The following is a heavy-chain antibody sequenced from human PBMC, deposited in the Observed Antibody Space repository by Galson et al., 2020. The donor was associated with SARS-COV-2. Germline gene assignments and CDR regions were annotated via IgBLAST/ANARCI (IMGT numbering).Heavy chain of an antibody. J-gene: IGHJ4*02. CDR3: ARDLLAWLGLDY. CDR2: IWYDGSNK. D-gene: IGHD6-19*01. Sequence: GESLKISCAASGFTFSSYGMHWVRQAPGKGLEWVAVIWYDGSNKYYADSVKGRFTISRDNSKNTLYLQMNSLRAEDTAVYYCARDLLAWLGLDYWGQGTLVTVSS. V-gene: IGHV3-33*01. CDR1: GFTFSSYG.